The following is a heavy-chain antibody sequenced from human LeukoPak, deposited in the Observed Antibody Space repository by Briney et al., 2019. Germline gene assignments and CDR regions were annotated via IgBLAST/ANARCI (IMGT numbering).Heavy chain of an antibody. J-gene: IGHJ4*02. V-gene: IGHV1-18*01. CDR1: GGTFSSYA. Sequence: ASVKVSCKASGGTFSSYAISWVRQAPGQGLEWMGWISAYNGNTNYAQKLQGRVTMTTDTSTSTAYMELRSLRSDDTAVYYCARRRDYVWGPPVGDYWGQGTLVTVSS. CDR2: ISAYNGNT. CDR3: ARRRDYVWGPPVGDY. D-gene: IGHD3-16*01.